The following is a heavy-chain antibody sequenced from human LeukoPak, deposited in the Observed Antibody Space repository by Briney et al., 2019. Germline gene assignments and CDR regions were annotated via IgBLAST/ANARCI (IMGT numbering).Heavy chain of an antibody. J-gene: IGHJ4*02. CDR1: GGSISSYY. CDR3: ARGNSRGGYNFGY. V-gene: IGHV4-59*01. D-gene: IGHD5-24*01. Sequence: SETLSLTCTVSGGSISSYYWSWIRQPPGKGLEWIGYIYYSGSTNYNPSLKSRVTISVDTSKNQFSLKLSSVTAADTAVYYCARGNSRGGYNFGYWGQGTLVTVSS. CDR2: IYYSGST.